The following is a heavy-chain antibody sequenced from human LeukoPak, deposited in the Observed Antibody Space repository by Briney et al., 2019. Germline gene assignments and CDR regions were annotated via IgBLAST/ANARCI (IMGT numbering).Heavy chain of an antibody. D-gene: IGHD2-15*01. V-gene: IGHV4-4*07. Sequence: SETLSLTCTVSGGSISSYHWSWIRQPAGKGLEWIGRIYTSGSTNYNPSLKSRVTISVDTSKNQFSLKLSSVTAADTAVYYCARSRLYCSGGSCPSGWFDPWGQGTLVTVSS. CDR3: ARSRLYCSGGSCPSGWFDP. J-gene: IGHJ5*02. CDR2: IYTSGST. CDR1: GGSISSYH.